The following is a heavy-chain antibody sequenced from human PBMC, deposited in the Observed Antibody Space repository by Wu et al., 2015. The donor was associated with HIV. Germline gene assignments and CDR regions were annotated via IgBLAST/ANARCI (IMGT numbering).Heavy chain of an antibody. V-gene: IGHV1-69*05. J-gene: IGHJ4*02. CDR1: GDGFTSYA. Sequence: QVHLVQFGGEVKKPGSSVKVTCKASGDGFTSYAVSWVRQAPGQGLEWMGGINPLFGTTKFAQKFQGRVTITTDELRTTAYMELSSLKSEDTAVYFCARDFGPYNEGSQSYLYIWGQGTLVTVS. D-gene: IGHD3-16*02. CDR3: ARDFGPYNEGSQSYLYI. CDR2: INPLFGTT.